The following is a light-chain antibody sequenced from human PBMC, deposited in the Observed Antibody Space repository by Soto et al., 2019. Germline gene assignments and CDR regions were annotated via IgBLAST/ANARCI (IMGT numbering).Light chain of an antibody. CDR2: GAS. CDR3: QQYNTWPPGT. V-gene: IGKV3-15*01. J-gene: IGKJ1*01. Sequence: EIVMTQSPVTLSVSPGERATLSYRASQSVSSNLAWYQQTPGQAPRLLIHGASTRATGIPARFSGSGSGTEFTLTISSLQSEDFALYYCQQYNTWPPGTFGQGTKVEIK. CDR1: QSVSSN.